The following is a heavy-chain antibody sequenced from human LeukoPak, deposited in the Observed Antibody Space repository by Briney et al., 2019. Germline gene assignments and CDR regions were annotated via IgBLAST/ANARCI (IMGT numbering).Heavy chain of an antibody. CDR3: ARDLTVVTPGYYFDY. V-gene: IGHV1-46*01. CDR1: GYTFTSYY. Sequence: ASVKVSCKASGYTFTSYYMHWVRQAPGQGLEWMGIINPSGGSTSYAQKFQGGVTMTRDTSTSTVYMELSSLRSEDTAVYYCARDLTVVTPGYYFDYWGQGTLVTVSS. D-gene: IGHD4-23*01. J-gene: IGHJ4*02. CDR2: INPSGGST.